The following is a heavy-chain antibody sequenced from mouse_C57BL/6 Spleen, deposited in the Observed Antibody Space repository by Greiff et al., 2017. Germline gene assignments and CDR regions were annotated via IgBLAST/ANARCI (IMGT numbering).Heavy chain of an antibody. Sequence: EVQLQESGGGLVKPGGSLKLSCAASGFTFSDYGMHWVRQAPEKGLEWVAYISSGSSTIYYADTVKGRFTISRDNAKNTLFLQMTSLRSADTAMYYCARGSGYYNAMDYWGQGTSVTVSS. V-gene: IGHV5-17*01. CDR2: ISSGSSTI. CDR1: GFTFSDYG. CDR3: ARGSGYYNAMDY. J-gene: IGHJ4*01. D-gene: IGHD2-2*01.